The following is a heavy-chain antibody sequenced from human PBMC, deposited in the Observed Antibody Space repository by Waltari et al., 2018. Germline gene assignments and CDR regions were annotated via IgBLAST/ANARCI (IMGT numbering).Heavy chain of an antibody. V-gene: IGHV4-59*01. J-gene: IGHJ5*02. CDR3: ARSRQWLVPWFDP. CDR1: GCSISRYY. CDR2: IYYSGST. Sequence: QVQLQESGPGLVKPSETLSLTCTVSGCSISRYYWSWIRQPPGKGLEWIGYIYYSGSTNYNPSLKSRVTISVDTSKNQFSLKLSSVTAADTAVYYCARSRQWLVPWFDPWGQGTLVTVSS. D-gene: IGHD6-19*01.